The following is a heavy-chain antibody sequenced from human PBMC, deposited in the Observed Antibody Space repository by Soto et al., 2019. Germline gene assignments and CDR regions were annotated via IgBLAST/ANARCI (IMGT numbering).Heavy chain of an antibody. CDR2: TTPIFGTA. V-gene: IGHV1-69*13. Sequence: SMKVSCNASGGTFSSYAISWVRQAPGQGLEWMGGTTPIFGTANYAQKFQGRVTITADESTSTAYMELSSLRSEDTAVYYCARGFKQWLVRYYYYGMHXWGQGTTVTVS. D-gene: IGHD6-19*01. CDR3: ARGFKQWLVRYYYYGMHX. J-gene: IGHJ6*02. CDR1: GGTFSSYA.